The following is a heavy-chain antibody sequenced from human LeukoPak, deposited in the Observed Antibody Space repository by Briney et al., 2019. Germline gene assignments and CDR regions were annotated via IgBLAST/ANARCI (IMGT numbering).Heavy chain of an antibody. CDR2: INAGNGNT. V-gene: IGHV1-3*01. CDR1: GYTFTTYT. Sequence: ASVKASCKASGYTFTTYTMHWVRQAPGQRLEWMGWINAGNGNTKYSQKFQGRVTITRDTSASTAFMELSSLRSEDTAVYYCARPIGYSSGGFDLWGRGTLVTVSS. CDR3: ARPIGYSSGGFDL. D-gene: IGHD6-19*01. J-gene: IGHJ2*01.